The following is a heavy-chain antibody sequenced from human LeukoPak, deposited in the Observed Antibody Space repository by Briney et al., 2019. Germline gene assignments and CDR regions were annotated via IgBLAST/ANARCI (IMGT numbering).Heavy chain of an antibody. Sequence: GESLKISCKGSGYSFTSYWSGWVRQMPGKGLEWMGIIYPGDSDTRYSPSFQGQVTISADKSISAAYLQWSSLKASDTAMYYCARHNWTDGWYYYGMDVWGQGTTVTVSS. V-gene: IGHV5-51*01. J-gene: IGHJ6*02. CDR2: IYPGDSDT. CDR3: ARHNWTDGWYYYGMDV. D-gene: IGHD1-20*01. CDR1: GYSFTSYW.